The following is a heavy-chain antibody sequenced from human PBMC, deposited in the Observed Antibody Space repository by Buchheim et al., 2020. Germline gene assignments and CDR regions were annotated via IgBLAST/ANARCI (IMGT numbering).Heavy chain of an antibody. CDR2: ISGSGGST. J-gene: IGHJ6*02. CDR3: AKDLITYSSSSGYYYYGMDV. V-gene: IGHV3-23*01. D-gene: IGHD6-6*01. CDR1: GFTFSSYA. Sequence: EVQLLESGGGLVQPGGSLRLSCAASGFTFSSYAMSWVRQAPGKGLEWVSAISGSGGSTYYADSVKGRFTISRANSKNTLYLQMNSLRAEDTAVYYCAKDLITYSSSSGYYYYGMDVWGQGTT.